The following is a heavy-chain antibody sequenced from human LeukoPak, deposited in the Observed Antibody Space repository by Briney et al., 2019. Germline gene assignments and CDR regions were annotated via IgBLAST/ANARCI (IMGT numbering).Heavy chain of an antibody. CDR2: INPNRGGT. CDR3: ARASWFGELLEN. CDR1: GCTFTGYY. Sequence: ASVKVSCKASGCTFTGYYMHWVRQGPGQGREWMGWINPNRGGTNYVQKFQGRVTMTRDTSISTAYMELSRLRSDDTAVYYCARASWFGELLENWGQGTLVTVSS. V-gene: IGHV1-2*02. D-gene: IGHD3-10*01. J-gene: IGHJ4*02.